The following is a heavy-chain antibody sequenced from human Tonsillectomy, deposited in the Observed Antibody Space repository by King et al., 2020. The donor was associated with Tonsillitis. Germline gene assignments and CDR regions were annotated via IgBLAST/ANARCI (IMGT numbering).Heavy chain of an antibody. D-gene: IGHD2-2*01. V-gene: IGHV3-64D*06. CDR3: VKGCSSLGCYADF. CDR1: GFTFSSYT. Sequence: VQLVESGGGLVQPGGSLRLACSVSGFTFSSYTLHWVRQAPGKGLEYVSGIRDNGGSTNYAESVKGRFTISRDNSKNTLYLQMSSLRAEDTAFYYCVKGCSSLGCYADFWGLGTLVTVSS. J-gene: IGHJ4*02. CDR2: IRDNGGST.